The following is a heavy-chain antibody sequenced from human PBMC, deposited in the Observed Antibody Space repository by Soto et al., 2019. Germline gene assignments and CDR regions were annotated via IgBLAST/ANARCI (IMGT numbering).Heavy chain of an antibody. CDR3: ARDPPIAVAGPSYFDY. Sequence: ASVKVSCKASGYTFTSYGISWVRQAPGQGLEWMGWISAYNGNTNYAQKLQGRVTMTTDTSTSTAYMELRSLRSDDTAVYYCARDPPIAVAGPSYFDYWGQGTLVIVSS. CDR1: GYTFTSYG. CDR2: ISAYNGNT. J-gene: IGHJ4*02. V-gene: IGHV1-18*01. D-gene: IGHD6-19*01.